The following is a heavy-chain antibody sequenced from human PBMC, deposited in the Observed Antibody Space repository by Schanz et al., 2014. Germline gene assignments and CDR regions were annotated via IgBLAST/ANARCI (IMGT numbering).Heavy chain of an antibody. CDR3: ARESSNDIVLVPGAVFDH. J-gene: IGHJ4*02. CDR2: ISGSGAST. Sequence: EVQLVESGGGLVQPGGSLRLSCATSGFSFSSYAINWVRQAPGKGLEWVSGISGSGASTYYADSVKGRFTISRDNSKNTVYLQMNSLRPGDTAVYYCARESSNDIVLVPGAVFDHWGQGILVTVSS. CDR1: GFSFSSYA. D-gene: IGHD2-2*01. V-gene: IGHV3-23*04.